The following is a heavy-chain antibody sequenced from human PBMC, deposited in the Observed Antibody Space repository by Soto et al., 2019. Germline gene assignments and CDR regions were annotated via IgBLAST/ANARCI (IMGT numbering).Heavy chain of an antibody. Sequence: PSETLSLTCTVSGGSISSGGFYSSWIRQHPGKGLEWIGYIYYSGSTYYNPSLKSRVTISVDTSKNQFSLKLSSVTAADTAVYYCARDRRSTAAAESLHLNWFDPWGQGTLVTVSS. J-gene: IGHJ5*02. D-gene: IGHD6-13*01. CDR3: ARDRRSTAAAESLHLNWFDP. CDR1: GGSISSGGFY. V-gene: IGHV4-31*03. CDR2: IYYSGST.